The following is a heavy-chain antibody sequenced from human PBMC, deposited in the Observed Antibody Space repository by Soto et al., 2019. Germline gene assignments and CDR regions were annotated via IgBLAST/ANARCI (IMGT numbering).Heavy chain of an antibody. Sequence: QVQLQESGPGLVKPSGTLSLTCAVSSGSISSAHWWNWVRQPPWKGLEWIGEIYHSGSTNYNPSLKSRVTVSVDKSMTQFSLKLTSVPAADTAVYYCATNSYYTLGVWGQGTTVTVSS. CDR1: SGSISSAHW. V-gene: IGHV4-4*02. CDR2: IYHSGST. CDR3: ATNSYYTLGV. J-gene: IGHJ6*02.